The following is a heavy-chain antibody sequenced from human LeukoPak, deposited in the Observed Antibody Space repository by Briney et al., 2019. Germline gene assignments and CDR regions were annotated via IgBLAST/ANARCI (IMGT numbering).Heavy chain of an antibody. V-gene: IGHV3-23*01. D-gene: IGHD3-9*01. CDR1: GFTFSSYA. CDR3: AKFGILTLYDAFHI. CDR2: IRDNGGDT. Sequence: PGGSLRLSCAASGFTFSSYAMSWVRQAPGKGLEWVSAIRDNGGDTHYADSVKGRFTISRDNSKNTLYLQMNSLRAEDTAVYYCAKFGILTLYDAFHIWGQETMVTVSS. J-gene: IGHJ3*02.